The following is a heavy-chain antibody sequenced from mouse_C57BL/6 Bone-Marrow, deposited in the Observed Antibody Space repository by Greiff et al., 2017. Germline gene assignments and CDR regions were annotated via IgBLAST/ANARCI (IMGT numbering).Heavy chain of an antibody. CDR3: ARALYDPWLAY. V-gene: IGHV1-52*01. CDR2: IDPSVSET. Sequence: QVQLQQPGAELVRPGSSVKLSCKASGYTFTSYWMHWVKQRPIQGLEWIGNIDPSVSETHYNQKFKDKATLTVDKSSSTAYMQLSSLTSEDSAVYYCARALYDPWLAYWGQGTLVTVSA. J-gene: IGHJ3*01. CDR1: GYTFTSYW. D-gene: IGHD2-3*01.